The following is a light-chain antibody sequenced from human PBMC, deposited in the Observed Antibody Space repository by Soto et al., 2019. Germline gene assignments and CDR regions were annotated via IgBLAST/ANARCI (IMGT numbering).Light chain of an antibody. J-gene: IGLJ3*02. CDR3: SSYTSSSTWV. V-gene: IGLV2-14*01. CDR1: SSDVGHYNY. Sequence: QSVLTQPASVSGSPGQSITISCTGTSSDVGHYNYVSWYQQHPGKAPKLMIYEVSNRPSGVSNRFSGSKSGNTASLTISGLQAEDEADYYCSSYTSSSTWVFGAGTKLTVL. CDR2: EVS.